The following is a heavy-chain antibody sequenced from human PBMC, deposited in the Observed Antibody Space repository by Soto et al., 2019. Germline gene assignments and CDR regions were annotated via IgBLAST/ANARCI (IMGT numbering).Heavy chain of an antibody. J-gene: IGHJ4*02. CDR1: GFTFSDYA. CDR3: ANVPIWCSSTSCYTEGFDY. D-gene: IGHD2-2*02. Sequence: LRLSCTASGFTFSDYAMSWVRQPPGKGLEWVSVISAGGTTYYADSVKGRFTVSRANSKNTLYLQMNSLRAEDTAVYYCANVPIWCSSTSCYTEGFDYWGQGTLVTVSS. V-gene: IGHV3-23*01. CDR2: ISAGGTT.